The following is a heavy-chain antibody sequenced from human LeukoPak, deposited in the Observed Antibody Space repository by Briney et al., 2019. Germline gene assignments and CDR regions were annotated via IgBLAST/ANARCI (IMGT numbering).Heavy chain of an antibody. J-gene: IGHJ6*03. CDR2: INPSGRI. Sequence: SETLSLTRAVYGGSFSGYYWTWIRQAPGKGLERIGEINPSGRISYNPSLKSRLTISVDASKNQFSLNLRSLTAADTAVYYCARGRQEVSMIVVVMTAVSYYLDVWGKGTTVTVS. D-gene: IGHD3-22*01. CDR1: GGSFSGYY. CDR3: ARGRQEVSMIVVVMTAVSYYLDV. V-gene: IGHV4-34*01.